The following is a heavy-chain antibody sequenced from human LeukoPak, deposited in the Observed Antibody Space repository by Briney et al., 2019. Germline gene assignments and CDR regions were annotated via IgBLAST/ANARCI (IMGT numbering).Heavy chain of an antibody. CDR1: GVTFSSYA. Sequence: ASVKVSCKASGVTFSSYAIRWVRQAPGQGLEWIGGLRPVFGPINSAQKFQDRVTLTKDDSTTTAYMELRSLRSEDTAVYYCATNPMTGYHLGDHFYFYTAVWGKGTTVTVS. D-gene: IGHD1-20*01. CDR3: ATNPMTGYHLGDHFYFYTAV. V-gene: IGHV1-69*05. CDR2: LRPVFGPI. J-gene: IGHJ6*03.